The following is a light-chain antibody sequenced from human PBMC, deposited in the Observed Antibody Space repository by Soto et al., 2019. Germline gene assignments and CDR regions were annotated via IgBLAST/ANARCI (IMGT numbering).Light chain of an antibody. Sequence: DIQVTQSPSTLSASVGDRVTITCRASQSISSWLAWYQQKPGKAPKLLIYKASSLESGVPSRFSGSGSGTEFPLTISSLQPDDFATYYCQQPISFPITFGQGTRLEIK. CDR3: QQPISFPIT. CDR2: KAS. CDR1: QSISSW. J-gene: IGKJ5*01. V-gene: IGKV1-5*03.